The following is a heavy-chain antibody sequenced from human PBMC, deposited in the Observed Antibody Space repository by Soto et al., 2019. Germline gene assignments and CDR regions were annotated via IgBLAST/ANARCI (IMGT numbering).Heavy chain of an antibody. V-gene: IGHV1-69*02. CDR3: ARSALPRIAAAGTDAFDI. Sequence: QVQLVQSGAEVKKPGSSVKVSCKASGGTFSSYTISWVRQAPGQGLEWMGRIIPILGIANYAQKFQGRVTITEHKSTSPAYMELSSLRSEDTAVYYCARSALPRIAAAGTDAFDIWGQGTMVTVSS. J-gene: IGHJ3*02. CDR2: IIPILGIA. D-gene: IGHD6-13*01. CDR1: GGTFSSYT.